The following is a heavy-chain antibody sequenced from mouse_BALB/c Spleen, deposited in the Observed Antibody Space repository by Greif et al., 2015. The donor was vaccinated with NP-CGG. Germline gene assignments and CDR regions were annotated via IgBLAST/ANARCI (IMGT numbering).Heavy chain of an antibody. D-gene: IGHD1-1*01. CDR3: IIATVSYAMDY. CDR2: IDPENGDT. V-gene: IGHV14-4*02. Sequence: EVKLVESGAELVRSGASVKLSCTASGFNIKGYYMHWVKQRPEQGLEWIGWIDPENGDTEYAPKFQGKATMTADTSSNTAYLQLSSLTSEDTAVYYCIIATVSYAMDYWGQGTSVTVSS. J-gene: IGHJ4*01. CDR1: GFNIKGYY.